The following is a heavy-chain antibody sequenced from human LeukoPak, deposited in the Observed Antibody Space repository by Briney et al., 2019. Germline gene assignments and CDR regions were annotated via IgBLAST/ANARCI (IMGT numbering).Heavy chain of an antibody. J-gene: IGHJ5*02. CDR1: GYTFTGYY. D-gene: IGHD3-16*01. CDR3: AREVMDGRSAWFDP. Sequence: ASVKVSCKASGYTFTGYYMHWVRQAPGQGLEWMGWINPNSGGTNYAQKFQGRVTMTRDASISTAYMELSRLRSDDTAVYYCAREVMDGRSAWFDPWGQGTLVTVSS. CDR2: INPNSGGT. V-gene: IGHV1-2*02.